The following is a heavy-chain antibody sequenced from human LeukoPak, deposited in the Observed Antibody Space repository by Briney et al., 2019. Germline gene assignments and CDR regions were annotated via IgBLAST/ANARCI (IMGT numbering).Heavy chain of an antibody. Sequence: ASVKVSCKASGYTFTDYPMHWVRQAPGQGLEWMGWINAGNGDTKYSQKFQGRVTTTRDTSASTAYMELSSLRSEDASVYYCARNMDDSGTPGYWGQGTLVTVSS. CDR2: INAGNGDT. V-gene: IGHV1-3*01. J-gene: IGHJ4*02. CDR1: GYTFTDYP. D-gene: IGHD3-10*01. CDR3: ARNMDDSGTPGY.